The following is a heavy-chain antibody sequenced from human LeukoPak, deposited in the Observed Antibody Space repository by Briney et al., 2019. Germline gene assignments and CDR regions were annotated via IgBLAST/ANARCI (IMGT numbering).Heavy chain of an antibody. CDR1: GFTFSSYS. Sequence: PGGSLRLSCAAPGFTFSSYSMNWVRQAPGKGLEWVSSISSSSSYIYYADSVKGRFTISRDNAKNSLYLQMNSLRAEDTAVYYCARENQQGFDYWGQGTLVTVSS. J-gene: IGHJ4*02. D-gene: IGHD2-2*01. CDR2: ISSSSSYI. V-gene: IGHV3-21*01. CDR3: ARENQQGFDY.